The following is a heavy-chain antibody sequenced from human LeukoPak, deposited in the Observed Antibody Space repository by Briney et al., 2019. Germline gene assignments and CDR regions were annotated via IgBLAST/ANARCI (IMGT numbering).Heavy chain of an antibody. CDR1: GGSISSSNYY. Sequence: PSETLSLTCTVSGGSISSSNYYGGWIRQPPGKGLEWIGSIYYSGSTYYNPSLKSRVTISVDTSKNQFSLKLSSVTAADTAVYYCARGPPQSDYPNGPQIDYWGQGTLVTVSS. J-gene: IGHJ4*02. V-gene: IGHV4-39*01. CDR2: IYYSGST. CDR3: ARGPPQSDYPNGPQIDY. D-gene: IGHD4-17*01.